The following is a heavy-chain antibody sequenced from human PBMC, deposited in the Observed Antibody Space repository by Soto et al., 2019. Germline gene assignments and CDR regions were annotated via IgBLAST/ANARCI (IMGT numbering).Heavy chain of an antibody. Sequence: SETLSLTCAVSGGSISSYYWSWIRQPPGKGLEWIGYIYHSGRTYYNPSLKSRVTISVDRSKNQFSLTVSSVTAADTAVYYCARVPDVWGQGTTVTVSS. J-gene: IGHJ6*02. CDR2: IYHSGRT. V-gene: IGHV4-30-2*01. CDR1: GGSISSYY. CDR3: ARVPDV.